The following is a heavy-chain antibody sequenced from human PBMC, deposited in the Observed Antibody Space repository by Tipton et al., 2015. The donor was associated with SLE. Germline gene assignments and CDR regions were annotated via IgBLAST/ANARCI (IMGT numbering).Heavy chain of an antibody. CDR1: GGSISSSRYY. D-gene: IGHD6-19*01. V-gene: IGHV4-39*07. CDR3: ATEWGSGWNWFDP. Sequence: TLSLTCTVSGGSISSSRYYWGWIRQPPGKGLEWIGSIYYSGSTYYNPSLKSRVTISVDTSKNQFSLKLSSVTAADTAVYYCATEWGSGWNWFDPWGQGTLVTVSS. CDR2: IYYSGST. J-gene: IGHJ5*02.